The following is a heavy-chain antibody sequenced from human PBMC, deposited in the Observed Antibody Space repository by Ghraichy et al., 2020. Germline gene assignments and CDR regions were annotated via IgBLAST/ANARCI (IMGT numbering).Heavy chain of an antibody. CDR2: ISSSSSYI. V-gene: IGHV3-21*01. J-gene: IGHJ4*02. D-gene: IGHD5-18*01. CDR3: AREKGSVDTAMDY. CDR1: GFTFSSYS. Sequence: GGSLRLSCAASGFTFSSYSMNWVRQAPGKGLEWVSSISSSSSYIYYADSVKGRFTISRDNAKNSLYLQMNSLRAEDTAVYYCAREKGSVDTAMDYWGQGTLVTVSS.